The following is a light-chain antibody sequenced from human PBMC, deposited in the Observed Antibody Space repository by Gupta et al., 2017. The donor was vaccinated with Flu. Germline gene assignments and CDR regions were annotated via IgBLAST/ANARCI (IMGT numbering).Light chain of an antibody. CDR2: DDS. V-gene: IGLV3-21*02. J-gene: IGLJ2*01. Sequence: SSVLTQPPSVPVAPGQTARITCRGNNIGSKSVHWYQQKPGQAPVLVVYDDSDRRSGIPERFSGSNSGNTATLTISRVEAGDEADYYCQVRDRSSDHVVFGGGTKLTVL. CDR1: NIGSKS. CDR3: QVRDRSSDHVV.